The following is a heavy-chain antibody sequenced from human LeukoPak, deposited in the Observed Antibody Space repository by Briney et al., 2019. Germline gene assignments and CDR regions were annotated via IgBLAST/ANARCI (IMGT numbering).Heavy chain of an antibody. CDR3: AKGTPWYYDFWSGYSNPLDY. Sequence: PGGSLRLSCAASGFTFSSYAMSWVRQAPGKGLEWVSAISGSGGSTYYADSVKGRFTISRDNSKNTLYLQMNSLRAEDTAVYYCAKGTPWYYDFWSGYSNPLDYWGQGTLVTVSS. CDR1: GFTFSSYA. CDR2: ISGSGGST. J-gene: IGHJ4*02. V-gene: IGHV3-23*01. D-gene: IGHD3-3*01.